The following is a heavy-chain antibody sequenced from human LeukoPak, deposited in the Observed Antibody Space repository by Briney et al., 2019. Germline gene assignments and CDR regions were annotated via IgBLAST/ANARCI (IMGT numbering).Heavy chain of an antibody. CDR2: IYPGDSDT. J-gene: IGHJ4*02. D-gene: IGHD4-17*01. CDR1: GYSFTTYW. CDR3: ARHDAVTTDYLDY. V-gene: IGHV5-51*01. Sequence: GESLKISCRGSGYSFTTYWIGWVRQMPGKGLEWMGIIYPGDSDTRYSPSFQGQVTISADKSISTAYLQWSSLKASDTAMYYCARHDAVTTDYLDYWGQGTLVTVSS.